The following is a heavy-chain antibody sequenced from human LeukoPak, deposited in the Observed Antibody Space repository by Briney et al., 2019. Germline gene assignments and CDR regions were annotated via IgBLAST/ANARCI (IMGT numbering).Heavy chain of an antibody. CDR2: IYTSGST. V-gene: IGHV4-61*02. Sequence: SETLSLTCTVSGGSISSGSYYWSWIRQPAGKGLEWIGRIYTSGSTNYNPSLKSRVTISVDTSKNQFSLKLSSVTAADTAVYYCASNLSPQLWCPWYALDIWGQGTMVTVSS. D-gene: IGHD5-18*01. CDR1: GGSISSGSYY. J-gene: IGHJ3*02. CDR3: ASNLSPQLWCPWYALDI.